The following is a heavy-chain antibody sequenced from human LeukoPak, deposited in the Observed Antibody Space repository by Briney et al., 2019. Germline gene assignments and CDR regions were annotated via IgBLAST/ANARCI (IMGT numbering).Heavy chain of an antibody. V-gene: IGHV3-30-3*01. Sequence: PGGSLRLSCAASGFTFSSHAMHWVRQAPGKGLEWVAVISYDGSNKYYADSVKGRFTISRDNSKNTLYLQMNSLRAEDTAVYYCARENWQGDRTQPIFDYWGQGTLVTVSS. D-gene: IGHD3-16*01. CDR2: ISYDGSNK. CDR3: ARENWQGDRTQPIFDY. CDR1: GFTFSSHA. J-gene: IGHJ4*02.